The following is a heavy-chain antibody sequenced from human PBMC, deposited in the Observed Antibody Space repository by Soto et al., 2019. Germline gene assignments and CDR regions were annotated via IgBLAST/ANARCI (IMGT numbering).Heavy chain of an antibody. Sequence: QVQLVESGGGVVQPGRSLRLSCAASGFTFSDYGMHWVRQAPGKGLEWVAVTSNDGSNKYYADSVKGRFTISRDNSKNTLYLQMNSLRDDDTAVYYCAKGPDGYYYVSRSYAIDWGQGTLVTVSS. J-gene: IGHJ4*02. CDR1: GFTFSDYG. CDR2: TSNDGSNK. D-gene: IGHD3-10*01. V-gene: IGHV3-30*18. CDR3: AKGPDGYYYVSRSYAID.